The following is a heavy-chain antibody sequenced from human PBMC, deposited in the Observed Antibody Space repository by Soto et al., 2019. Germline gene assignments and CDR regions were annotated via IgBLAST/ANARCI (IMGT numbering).Heavy chain of an antibody. V-gene: IGHV1-69*12. Sequence: QVQLVQSGAEVKKPGSSVKVSCKASGGTFSSYAISWVRQAPGQGLEWMGGIIPIFGTANYAQKFQGRVTTTADESTSTAYMELSSLRSEDTAVYYCASPSWLVAAPGYFQHWGQGTLVTVSS. CDR2: IIPIFGTA. D-gene: IGHD2-15*01. CDR3: ASPSWLVAAPGYFQH. CDR1: GGTFSSYA. J-gene: IGHJ1*01.